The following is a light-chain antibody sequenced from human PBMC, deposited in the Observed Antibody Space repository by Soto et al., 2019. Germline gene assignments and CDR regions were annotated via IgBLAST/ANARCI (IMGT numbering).Light chain of an antibody. V-gene: IGKV3D-15*01. CDR2: RIS. CDR3: QQHNNWPLT. J-gene: IGKJ4*01. CDR1: QSVSSN. Sequence: EIVMPQSPATLSVSPGERATLSCRASQSVSSNLAWYQHKPAQAPRLLIYRISTSATGIPARFSGSGSGTEFTLTISSLQSEEFEVYYCQQHNNWPLTFGGGTKVEIK.